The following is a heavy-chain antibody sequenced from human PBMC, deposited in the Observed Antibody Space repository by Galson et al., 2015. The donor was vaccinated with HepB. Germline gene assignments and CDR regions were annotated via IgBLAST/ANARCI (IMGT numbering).Heavy chain of an antibody. Sequence: SLRLSCAASGFTFSSYSMNWVRQAPGKGLEWVSYISSSSSTIYYADSVKGRFTISRDNAKNSLYLQMNSLRAEDTAVYYCARAGYCSGGSCYSHFDYWGQGTLVTVSS. CDR3: ARAGYCSGGSCYSHFDY. V-gene: IGHV3-48*01. J-gene: IGHJ4*02. CDR2: ISSSSSTI. CDR1: GFTFSSYS. D-gene: IGHD2-15*01.